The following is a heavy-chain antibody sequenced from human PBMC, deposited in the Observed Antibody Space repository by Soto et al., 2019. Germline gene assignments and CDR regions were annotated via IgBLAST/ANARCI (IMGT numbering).Heavy chain of an antibody. CDR2: INPNSGVK. J-gene: IGHJ6*03. Sequence: WGRQNTKQGLEWMKWINPNSGVKKYAQKFQGWVTMTRDSSIRTVYMELSRLRSDDTAVYYCARESGEDTATLDYYYFYMDVWGKGTTVTGSS. V-gene: IGHV1-2*04. D-gene: IGHD1-26*01. CDR3: ARESGEDTATLDYYYFYMDV.